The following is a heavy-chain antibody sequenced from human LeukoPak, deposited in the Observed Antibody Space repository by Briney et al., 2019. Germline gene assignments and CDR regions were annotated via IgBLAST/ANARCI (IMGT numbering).Heavy chain of an antibody. Sequence: SETLSLTCTVSGYSISSGYYWGWIRQPPGKGLGWIGSIYHSGSTYYNPSLKSRVPISVDTSKNQFSLKLSSVTAADTAVYYCARDLLTMVRGVTGAIFDYWGQGTLVTVSS. CDR2: IYHSGST. D-gene: IGHD3-10*01. J-gene: IGHJ4*02. CDR3: ARDLLTMVRGVTGAIFDY. CDR1: GYSISSGYY. V-gene: IGHV4-38-2*02.